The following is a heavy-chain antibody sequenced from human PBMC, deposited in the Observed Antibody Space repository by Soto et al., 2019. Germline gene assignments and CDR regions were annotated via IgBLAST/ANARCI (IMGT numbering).Heavy chain of an antibody. CDR1: GGSISSGGYY. Sequence: SETLSLTCTVSGGSISSGGYYWSWIRQHPGKGLEWIGYIYYSGSTYYNPSLKSRVTISVDTSKNQFSLKLSSVTAADTAVYYCARGLVVVAATQAFDIWGQGTMVTVSS. V-gene: IGHV4-31*03. CDR3: ARGLVVVAATQAFDI. CDR2: IYYSGST. J-gene: IGHJ3*02. D-gene: IGHD2-15*01.